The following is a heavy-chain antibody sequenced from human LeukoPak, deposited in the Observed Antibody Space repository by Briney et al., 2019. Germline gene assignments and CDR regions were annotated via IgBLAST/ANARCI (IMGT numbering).Heavy chain of an antibody. CDR2: TYHRGSP. V-gene: IGHV4-30-4*01. CDR1: GDAISSGDYF. D-gene: IGHD2-2*01. Sequence: PSETLSLTCTVSGDAISSGDYFWSWIRQPPGKALEWIAYTYHRGSPFYKSSLKSRVTTSVDTSKNQFSLKLSSMTAADPAVYYCARLVCPSASCYAPSHLDYWGQGILVTVSS. J-gene: IGHJ4*02. CDR3: ARLVCPSASCYAPSHLDY.